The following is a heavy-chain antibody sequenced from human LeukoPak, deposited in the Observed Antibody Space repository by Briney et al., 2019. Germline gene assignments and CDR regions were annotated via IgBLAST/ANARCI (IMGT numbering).Heavy chain of an antibody. V-gene: IGHV4-59*01. Sequence: SETLSLTCTVSGGSISSYYWSWTRQPPGKGLEWIGYIYYSGSTNYNPSLKSRVTISVDTSKNQFSLKLSSVTAADTAVYYCAREGYYGSGSYYDYWGQGTLVTVSS. CDR1: GGSISSYY. J-gene: IGHJ4*02. CDR2: IYYSGST. CDR3: AREGYYGSGSYYDY. D-gene: IGHD3-10*01.